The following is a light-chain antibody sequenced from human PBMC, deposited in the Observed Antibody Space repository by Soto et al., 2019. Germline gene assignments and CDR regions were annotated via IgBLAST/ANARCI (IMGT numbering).Light chain of an antibody. J-gene: IGKJ1*01. CDR1: RGLASSY. CDR2: ATS. V-gene: IGKV3-20*01. CDR3: HQYYNRPPWT. Sequence: DMVLTQSPGTLSLSPGERATLSCRAIRGLASSYLGWYQQKPGQPPRLLVFATSARATGVPDRFRGSRSGTDFTLTIRSLQPEDSATYYCHQYYNRPPWTFGQGTKVDI.